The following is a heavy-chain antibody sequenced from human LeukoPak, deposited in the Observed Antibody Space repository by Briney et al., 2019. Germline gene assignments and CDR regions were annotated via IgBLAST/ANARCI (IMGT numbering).Heavy chain of an antibody. J-gene: IGHJ4*02. CDR1: GFTFSSYA. Sequence: GGSLRLSCAASGFTFSSYAMSWVRQAPGKGLEWVSAISGSGGSTYYADSVKGRFTISRDNSKNTLYLQMNSLRAEDTAVYYCAKARNYYGSGGCLDYWGQGTLVTVSS. V-gene: IGHV3-23*01. D-gene: IGHD3-10*01. CDR3: AKARNYYGSGGCLDY. CDR2: ISGSGGST.